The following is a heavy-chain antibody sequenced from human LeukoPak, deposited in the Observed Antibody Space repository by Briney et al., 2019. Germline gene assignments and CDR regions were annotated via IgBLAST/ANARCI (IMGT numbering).Heavy chain of an antibody. CDR2: ISGSGGST. Sequence: GGSLRLSCAASGFTFSSYAMSWVRQAPGKGLEWVSAISGSGGSTYYADSVKGRFTISRDSSKNTLFLQMNSLRAEDTAVYYCARGGGPRLYYFDYWGQGTLVTVSS. CDR3: ARGGGPRLYYFDY. V-gene: IGHV3-23*01. CDR1: GFTFSSYA. D-gene: IGHD2-15*01. J-gene: IGHJ4*02.